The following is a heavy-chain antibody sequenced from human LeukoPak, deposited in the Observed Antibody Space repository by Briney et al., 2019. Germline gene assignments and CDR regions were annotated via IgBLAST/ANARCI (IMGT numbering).Heavy chain of an antibody. CDR2: INPNSGVT. CDR3: ARGIASSSGY. D-gene: IGHD6-6*01. V-gene: IGHV1-2*02. Sequence: ASVKVSCKASGYTFTGYYMHWVRQAPGQGLEWMGWINPNSGVTNYAQKFQGRVTMTRDLSTSTACMELSSLRSDDTAVYYCARGIASSSGYWGQGTLVTVSS. J-gene: IGHJ4*02. CDR1: GYTFTGYY.